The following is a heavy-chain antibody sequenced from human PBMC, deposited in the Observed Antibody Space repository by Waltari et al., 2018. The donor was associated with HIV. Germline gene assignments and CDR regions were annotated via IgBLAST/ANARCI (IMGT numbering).Heavy chain of an antibody. CDR1: GFTFSNYN. CDR3: AKCIAVDGRVPCFGMDV. D-gene: IGHD6-19*01. V-gene: IGHV3-48*02. Sequence: VQLVESGGGLVQPGGSLRLSCTASGFTFSNYNINWVRQAPGKWLEWRSYSSSSGGIRNYGDSFEDRFPISGDKAKNSLYRQMNSLRDDGTAVYYCAKCIAVDGRVPCFGMDVWGQGTTVTGSS. J-gene: IGHJ6*02. CDR2: SSSSGGIR.